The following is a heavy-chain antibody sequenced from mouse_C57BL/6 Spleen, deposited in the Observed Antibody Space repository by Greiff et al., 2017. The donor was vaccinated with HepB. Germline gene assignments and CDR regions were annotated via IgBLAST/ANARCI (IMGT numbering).Heavy chain of an antibody. D-gene: IGHD1-1*01. J-gene: IGHJ4*01. CDR1: GYTFTDYY. CDR3: AREEITTVVRMDY. CDR2: IYPGSGNT. Sequence: QVQLQQSGAELVRPGASVKLSCKASGYTFTDYYINWVKQRPGQGLEWIARIYPGSGNTYYNEKFKGKATLTAEKSSSTAYMQLSSLTSEDSAVYFCAREEITTVVRMDYWGQGTSVTVS. V-gene: IGHV1-76*01.